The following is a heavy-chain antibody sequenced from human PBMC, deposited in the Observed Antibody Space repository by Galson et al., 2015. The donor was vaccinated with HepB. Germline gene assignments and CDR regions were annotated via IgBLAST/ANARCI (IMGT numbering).Heavy chain of an antibody. J-gene: IGHJ5*02. CDR3: AVGGEMATT. Sequence: SVKVSCKASGYTFTGYYIHWVRQAPGQGLEWMGWINPNSGGTNYAQNFQGWVTMTRDTSITTAYMEVSRLRSDDTAMYYCAVGGEMATTWGQGTLVTVSS. CDR2: INPNSGGT. V-gene: IGHV1-2*04. CDR1: GYTFTGYY. D-gene: IGHD5-24*01.